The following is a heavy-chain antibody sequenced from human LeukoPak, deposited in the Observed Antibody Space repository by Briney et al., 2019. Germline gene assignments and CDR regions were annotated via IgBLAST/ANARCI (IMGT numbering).Heavy chain of an antibody. CDR1: GYTFTSYG. Sequence: GASVKVSCKASGYTFTSYGISWVRQAPGQGLEWMGWISAYNGNTNYAQKLQGRVTMTTDTSTSTAYMELRSLRSDDTAVYYCASQRPDSSGYVDAFDIWGQGTMVTVSS. D-gene: IGHD3-22*01. J-gene: IGHJ3*02. CDR2: ISAYNGNT. V-gene: IGHV1-18*01. CDR3: ASQRPDSSGYVDAFDI.